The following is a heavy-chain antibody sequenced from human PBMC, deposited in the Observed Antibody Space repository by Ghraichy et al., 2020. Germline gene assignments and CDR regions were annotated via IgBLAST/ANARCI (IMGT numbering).Heavy chain of an antibody. V-gene: IGHV3-21*01. CDR2: ISSSSSYI. CDR3: ARAFGYYYYYGMDV. Sequence: GGSLRLSCAASGFTFSSYSMNWVRQAPGKGLEWVSSISSSSSYIYYEDSVKGRFTISRDNAKNSLYLQMNSLRAEDTAVYYCARAFGYYYYYGMDVWGQGATFTVSS. CDR1: GFTFSSYS. J-gene: IGHJ6*02. D-gene: IGHD3-16*01.